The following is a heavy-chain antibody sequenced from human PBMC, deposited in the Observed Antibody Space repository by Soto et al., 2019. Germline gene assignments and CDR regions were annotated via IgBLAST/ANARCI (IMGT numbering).Heavy chain of an antibody. CDR2: ISYDGSNK. J-gene: IGHJ6*02. CDR3: AKMQEAYYYYYYGMDV. CDR1: GFTFSSYG. V-gene: IGHV3-30*18. Sequence: QVQLVESGGGVVQPGRSLRLSCAASGFTFSSYGMHWVRQAPGKGLEWVAVISYDGSNKYYADSVKGRFTISRDNSKNTLYLQMNILRAEDTAVYYCAKMQEAYYYYYYGMDVWGQGTTVTVSS.